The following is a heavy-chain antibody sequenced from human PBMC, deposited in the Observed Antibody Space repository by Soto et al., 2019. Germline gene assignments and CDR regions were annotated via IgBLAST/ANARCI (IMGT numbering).Heavy chain of an antibody. Sequence: ASVKVSCKASGYTFTGYYMHWLLQAPGQGLEWMGWINPNSGGTNYAQKFQGWVTMTRDTSISTAYMELSRLRSDDTAVYYCALLGYCSSTSCLSDAFDIWGQGTMVTVSS. D-gene: IGHD2-2*01. CDR1: GYTFTGYY. J-gene: IGHJ3*02. CDR2: INPNSGGT. V-gene: IGHV1-2*04. CDR3: ALLGYCSSTSCLSDAFDI.